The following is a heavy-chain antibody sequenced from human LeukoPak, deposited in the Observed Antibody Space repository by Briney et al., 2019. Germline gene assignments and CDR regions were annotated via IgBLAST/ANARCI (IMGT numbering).Heavy chain of an antibody. Sequence: GGSLRLSCAASGFTFSSYAMSWVRQAPGKGLEWVSAISGSGGSTYYADSVKGRFTISRDNSKNTLYLQMNSLRAEDTAVYYCAKVRPSSGWFFDAFDIWGQGTLVTVSS. CDR3: AKVRPSSGWFFDAFDI. D-gene: IGHD6-19*01. J-gene: IGHJ3*02. V-gene: IGHV3-23*01. CDR2: ISGSGGST. CDR1: GFTFSSYA.